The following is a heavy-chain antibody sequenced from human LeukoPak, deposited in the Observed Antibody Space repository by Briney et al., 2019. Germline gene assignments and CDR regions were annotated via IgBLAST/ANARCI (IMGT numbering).Heavy chain of an antibody. Sequence: GGSLRLSCAASGFTFCSYAMSWVRQAPGKGLEWVSAISGSGGATYYADSVKGRFTISRDNSKNTLYLQMNSLRAEDTAVYYCAKDHLELDYYYYYMDVWGKGTTVTISS. CDR1: GFTFCSYA. CDR2: ISGSGGAT. J-gene: IGHJ6*03. V-gene: IGHV3-23*01. CDR3: AKDHLELDYYYYYMDV. D-gene: IGHD1-7*01.